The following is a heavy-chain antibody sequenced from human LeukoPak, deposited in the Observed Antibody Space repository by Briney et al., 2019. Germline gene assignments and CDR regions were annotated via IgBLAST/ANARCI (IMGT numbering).Heavy chain of an antibody. CDR2: IYYSGST. V-gene: IGHV4-39*01. CDR3: ARRYCSGGSCPFDY. J-gene: IGHJ4*02. CDR1: GGSISSSSYY. Sequence: MTSETLSLTCTVSGGSISSSSYYWGWIRQPPGKGLEWIGSIYYSGSTYYNPSLKSRVTISVDTSKNQFSLKLSSVTAADTAVYHCARRYCSGGSCPFDYWGQGTLVTVSS. D-gene: IGHD2-15*01.